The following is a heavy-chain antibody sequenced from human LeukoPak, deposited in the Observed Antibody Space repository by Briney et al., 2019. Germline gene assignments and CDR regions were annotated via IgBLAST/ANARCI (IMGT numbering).Heavy chain of an antibody. CDR3: ARHITVTYDAFDL. V-gene: IGHV4-59*01. CDR1: GGSISGYY. Sequence: SETLSLTCTVSGGSISGYYWTWIRQPPEKGLEWIGFIYYTGSASYNPSLKSRVTISVDTSKNQFSLHLSSVTAADTAVYYCARHITVTYDAFDLWGRGTMVTVSS. J-gene: IGHJ3*01. CDR2: IYYTGSA. D-gene: IGHD6-19*01.